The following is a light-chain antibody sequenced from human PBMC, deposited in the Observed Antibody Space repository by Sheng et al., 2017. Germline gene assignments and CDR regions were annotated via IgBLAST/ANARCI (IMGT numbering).Light chain of an antibody. V-gene: IGLV3-1*01. CDR1: KLGDKY. CDR2: QDR. J-gene: IGLJ2*01. CDR3: QAWESSTGV. Sequence: SDELTQPPSVSVSPGQTASITCSGDKLGDKYASWYQQKPGQSPVLVMYQDRRRPSQIPERFSGSKSGDTATLTISGTQAMDEAHYYCQAWESSTGVFGGGTKLTVL.